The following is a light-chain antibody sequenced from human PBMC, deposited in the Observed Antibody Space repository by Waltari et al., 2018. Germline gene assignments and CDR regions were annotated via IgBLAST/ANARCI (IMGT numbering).Light chain of an antibody. V-gene: IGKV1-39*01. Sequence: DIQMTQSPSSLSASVGDRVTIPCRASQSISIYVKWYQQRPGKAPKLLIYTAFSLQSGVPSRFSGSGSGTDFTLTVSSVQPEDFATYYCQQSYSTPYTFGQGTKLEIK. J-gene: IGKJ2*01. CDR2: TAF. CDR1: QSISIY. CDR3: QQSYSTPYT.